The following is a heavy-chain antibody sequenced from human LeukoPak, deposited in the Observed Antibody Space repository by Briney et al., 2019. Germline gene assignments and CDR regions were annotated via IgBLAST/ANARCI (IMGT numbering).Heavy chain of an antibody. CDR1: GFTFSDYS. V-gene: IGHV3-48*04. J-gene: IGHJ5*02. D-gene: IGHD2-15*01. CDR3: ATWDTDTVEVVAVSAA. Sequence: GGSLRLSCAASGFTFSDYSMNWVRQAPGKGLEWVSYISSSSSTIYYADSVKGRFTISRDNAKNSLYLQMNSLRVEDTTVYYCATWDTDTVEVVAVSAAWGQGTLVTVSS. CDR2: ISSSSSTI.